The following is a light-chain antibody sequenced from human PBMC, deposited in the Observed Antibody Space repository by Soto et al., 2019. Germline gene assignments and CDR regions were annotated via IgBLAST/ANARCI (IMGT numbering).Light chain of an antibody. CDR3: SSFSFSDIFRFV. CDR1: SSDIGSYNL. CDR2: EVT. Sequence: QSALTQPASVSGSPGQSITISCTGTSSDIGSYNLVSWYQQHPGKAPKLIIYEVTERPSGISNRFSGSKSGTTASLTISGPQAEDEAYYYCSSFSFSDIFRFVFGTGTKATVL. J-gene: IGLJ1*01. V-gene: IGLV2-23*02.